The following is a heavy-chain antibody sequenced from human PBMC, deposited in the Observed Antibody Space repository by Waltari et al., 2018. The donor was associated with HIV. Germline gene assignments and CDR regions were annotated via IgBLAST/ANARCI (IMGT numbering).Heavy chain of an antibody. CDR2: ISGSGGST. J-gene: IGHJ4*02. D-gene: IGHD3-10*01. CDR3: AKDREVRGVMV. Sequence: VRQAPGKGLEWVSAISGSGGSTYYADSVKGRFTISRDNSKNTLYLQMNSLRAEDTAVYYCAKDREVRGVMVWGQGTLVTVSS. V-gene: IGHV3-23*01.